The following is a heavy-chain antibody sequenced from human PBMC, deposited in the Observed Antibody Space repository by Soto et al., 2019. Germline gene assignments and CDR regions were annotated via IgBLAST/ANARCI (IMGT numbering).Heavy chain of an antibody. J-gene: IGHJ6*03. V-gene: IGHV3-20*01. D-gene: IGHD6-6*01. CDR3: ARARPWSIAARHPHYYYMDV. Sequence: GGSLRLSCAASGFTFDDYGMSWVRQAPGKGLEWVSGINWNGGSTGYADSVKGRFTISRDNAKNSLYLQMNSLRAEDTALYHCARARPWSIAARHPHYYYMDVWGKGTTVTVSS. CDR1: GFTFDDYG. CDR2: INWNGGST.